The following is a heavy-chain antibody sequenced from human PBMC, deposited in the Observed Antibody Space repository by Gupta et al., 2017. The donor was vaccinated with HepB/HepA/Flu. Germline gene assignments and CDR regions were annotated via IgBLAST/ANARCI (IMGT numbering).Heavy chain of an antibody. Sequence: VQLVQSGPDVKKPRSPAKVSCKASGGTFSSYAISWVRQAPGQGREWMGGIIPLFGTANDAQKVQGRLTITADKFTRAVNMGFSGMGSEQTALYYCASVNPEYEAFDIGIQGTMVAVSS. CDR1: GGTFSSYA. CDR3: ASVNPEYEAFDI. D-gene: IGHD1-14*01. CDR2: IIPLFGTA. J-gene: IGHJ3*02. V-gene: IGHV1-69*06.